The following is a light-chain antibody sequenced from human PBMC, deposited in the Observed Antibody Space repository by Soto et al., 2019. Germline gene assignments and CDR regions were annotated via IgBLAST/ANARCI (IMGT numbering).Light chain of an antibody. CDR1: SSDVGGYKN. J-gene: IGLJ1*01. CDR3: SSYTSSSTYV. Sequence: QSALTQPASVSGSPGQSITISCTGTSSDVGGYKNVSWYQQHPGKAPKLLISEVSNRPSGVSNRFSGSKSGNTASLTISGIQAEDEADYYCSSYTSSSTYVFGAGTKLTVL. V-gene: IGLV2-14*01. CDR2: EVS.